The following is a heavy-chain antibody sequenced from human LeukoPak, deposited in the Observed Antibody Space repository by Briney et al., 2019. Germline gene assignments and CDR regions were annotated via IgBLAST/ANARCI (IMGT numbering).Heavy chain of an antibody. V-gene: IGHV4-34*01. CDR1: GVSFSGYY. J-gene: IGHJ4*02. D-gene: IGHD4-17*01. CDR3: ARGGITTVTTYFDY. Sequence: SETLSLTCAVYGVSFSGYYWSWIRQPPGKGXXXXGEINHSGSTXXXXXLXXXVTISVXTSKNQFSLKLSSVTAADTAVYYCARGGITTVTTYFDYWGQGTLVTVSS. CDR2: INHSGST.